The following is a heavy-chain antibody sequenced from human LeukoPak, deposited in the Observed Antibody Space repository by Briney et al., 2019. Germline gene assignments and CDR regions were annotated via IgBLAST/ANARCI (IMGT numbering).Heavy chain of an antibody. V-gene: IGHV3-48*02. CDR3: ARDSGTYSTQY. Sequence: GGSLRLPCAASGFTFSSYSMNWVRQAPGKGLEWVSYISRSSSAIYYADSVKGRFTISRDDGKNSLYLQTNSLRDGDTAVYFCARDSGTYSTQYWGQGTLVTVSS. CDR2: ISRSSSAI. D-gene: IGHD1-26*01. J-gene: IGHJ4*02. CDR1: GFTFSSYS.